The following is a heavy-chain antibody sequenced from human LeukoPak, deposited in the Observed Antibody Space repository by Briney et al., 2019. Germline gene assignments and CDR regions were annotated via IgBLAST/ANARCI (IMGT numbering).Heavy chain of an antibody. J-gene: IGHJ6*02. CDR1: GGSISSGGYY. CDR2: IYYSGST. Sequence: PSETLSLTRTVSGGSISSGGYYWSWIRQHPGKGLEWIGYIYYSGSTYYNPSLKSRVTISVDTSKNQFSLKLSSVTAADTAVYYCARDSRGHYYGMDVWGRGTTVTVSS. D-gene: IGHD2-2*01. V-gene: IGHV4-31*03. CDR3: ARDSRGHYYGMDV.